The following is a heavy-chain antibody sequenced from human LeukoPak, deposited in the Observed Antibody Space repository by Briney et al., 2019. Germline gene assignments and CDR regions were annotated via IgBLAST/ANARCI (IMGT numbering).Heavy chain of an antibody. D-gene: IGHD6-13*01. CDR2: INHSGST. V-gene: IGHV4-34*01. CDR1: GGSISGYY. CDR3: ARGLGIAAAGTYKTFDY. J-gene: IGHJ4*02. Sequence: SETLSLTCAVYGGSISGYYWSWIRQPPGKGLEWIGEINHSGSTNYNPSLKSRVTISVDTSKNQFSLKLSSVTAADTAVYYCARGLGIAAAGTYKTFDYWGQGTLVTVSS.